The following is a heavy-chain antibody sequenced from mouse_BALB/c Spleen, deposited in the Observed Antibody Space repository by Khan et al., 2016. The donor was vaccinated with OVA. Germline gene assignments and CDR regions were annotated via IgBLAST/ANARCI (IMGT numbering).Heavy chain of an antibody. CDR2: IWSGGTT. CDR1: GFSLTTYG. D-gene: IGHD2-14*01. CDR3: ARNAYMYDFTY. V-gene: IGHV2-2*01. J-gene: IGHJ3*01. Sequence: QVQLQQSGPGLVQPSQTLSITCTVSGFSLTTYGVHWVRQSPGKGLEWLGVIWSGGTTDYNAAFISRLSISKDNSKSQVFFKMNSLQGADTGMYYCARNAYMYDFTYWGQGTLVTVSA.